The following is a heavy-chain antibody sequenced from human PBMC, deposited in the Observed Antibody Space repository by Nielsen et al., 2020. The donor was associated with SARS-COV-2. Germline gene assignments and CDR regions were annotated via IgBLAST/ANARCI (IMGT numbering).Heavy chain of an antibody. J-gene: IGHJ4*02. CDR3: AKFSRFIAAAGDFDY. Sequence: WIRQPPGKGLEWVSAISGSGGSTYYADSVKGRFTISRDNSKNTLYLQMNSLRAEDTAVYYCAKFSRFIAAAGDFDYWGQGTLVTVSS. V-gene: IGHV3-23*01. CDR2: ISGSGGST. D-gene: IGHD6-13*01.